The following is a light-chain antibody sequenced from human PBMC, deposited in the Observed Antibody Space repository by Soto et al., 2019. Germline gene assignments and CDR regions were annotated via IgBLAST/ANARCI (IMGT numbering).Light chain of an antibody. V-gene: IGKV3-20*01. CDR1: QSVTTTY. Sequence: EIVLTQSPGTLSLSPGERASLSCRATQSVTTTYLAWYQQKPGQAPRLLIYGASIRATGIPDRFSGSGSGTDFTLTISSLEPEDFAVYYCQHYGSSPPNTFGQGTKLEIK. CDR3: QHYGSSPPNT. CDR2: GAS. J-gene: IGKJ2*01.